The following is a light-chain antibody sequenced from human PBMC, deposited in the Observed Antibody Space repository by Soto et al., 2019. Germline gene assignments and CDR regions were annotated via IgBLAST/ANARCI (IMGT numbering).Light chain of an antibody. CDR3: SSYTSSSTVV. CDR1: SSDVGAYNY. V-gene: IGLV2-14*01. CDR2: DVT. J-gene: IGLJ3*02. Sequence: HSVLTQPASVSGSPGQSVTISCSGSSSDVGAYNYVSWYQRHPGKAPKLMIYDVTNRPSGVSNRFSGSKSGNTASLTISGLQAEDEADYFCSSYTSSSTVVFGGGTQLTVL.